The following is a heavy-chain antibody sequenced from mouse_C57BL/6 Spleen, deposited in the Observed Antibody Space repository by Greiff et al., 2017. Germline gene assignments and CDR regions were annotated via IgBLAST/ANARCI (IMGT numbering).Heavy chain of an antibody. V-gene: IGHV1-56*01. D-gene: IGHD3-2*02. CDR1: GYTFTSHW. CDR3: TSDSAGYPFDY. CDR2: SCPGSGST. Sequence: QVQLQQSGPELVRPGASVKISCKAPGYTFTSHWMQWVRQRPGRGLEWIGVSCPGSGSTDYHEKFKGKATLTGDTSSSTAYMQLSSLTSEDAAVYFCTSDSAGYPFDYWGQGTTLTVSS. J-gene: IGHJ2*01.